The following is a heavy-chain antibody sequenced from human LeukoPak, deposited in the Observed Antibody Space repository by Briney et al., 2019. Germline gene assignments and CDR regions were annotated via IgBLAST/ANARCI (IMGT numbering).Heavy chain of an antibody. J-gene: IGHJ4*02. CDR1: GYTFTGYY. Sequence: ASVKVSCKASGYTFTGYYMHWVRQAPGQGLGWMGWINPNSGGTNYAQKFQGRVTMTRDTSISTAYMELSRLRSDDTAVYYCALLFDSYYYDVSDTDYWRQGTLVTVSS. CDR2: INPNSGGT. CDR3: ALLFDSYYYDVSDTDY. V-gene: IGHV1-2*02. D-gene: IGHD3-22*01.